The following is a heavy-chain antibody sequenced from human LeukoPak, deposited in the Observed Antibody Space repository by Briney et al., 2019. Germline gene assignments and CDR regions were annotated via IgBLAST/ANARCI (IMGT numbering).Heavy chain of an antibody. V-gene: IGHV4-30-2*01. CDR3: ARGKGYSGYDFAFDI. J-gene: IGHJ3*02. CDR1: GGSISSGGYS. D-gene: IGHD5-12*01. Sequence: SETLSLTCAVSGGSISSGGYSWSWIRQPPGKGLEWFGYIYHSGSTYYNPSLKSRVTISVDRSKNQFSLKLSSVTAADTAVYYCARGKGYSGYDFAFDIWGQGTMVTVSS. CDR2: IYHSGST.